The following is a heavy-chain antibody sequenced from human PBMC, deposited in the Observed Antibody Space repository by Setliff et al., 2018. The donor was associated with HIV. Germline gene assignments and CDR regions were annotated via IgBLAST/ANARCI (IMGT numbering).Heavy chain of an antibody. CDR3: TRCFGSYLPIMDY. CDR1: GFTFGDYV. Sequence: GGSLRLSCTASGFTFGDYVMSWVRQAPGKGLEWVGFIRSKAYGGTTEYAASVKGRFTVSRDDSKSIAYLQMNSLKTEDTAMYYCTRCFGSYLPIMDYWGQGTLVTASS. CDR2: IRSKAYGGTT. D-gene: IGHD1-26*01. J-gene: IGHJ4*02. V-gene: IGHV3-49*04.